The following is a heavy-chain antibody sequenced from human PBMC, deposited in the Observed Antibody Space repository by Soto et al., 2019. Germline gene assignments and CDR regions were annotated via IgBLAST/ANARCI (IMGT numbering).Heavy chain of an antibody. V-gene: IGHV4-59*01. CDR1: GGSISSYY. D-gene: IGHD3-3*01. CDR3: ARVPLTIFGVVIKGFDI. J-gene: IGHJ3*02. Sequence: NPSETLSLTCTVSGGSISSYYWSWIRQPPGKGLEWIGYIYYSGSTNYNPSLKSRVTISVDTSKNQFSLKLSSVTAADTAVYYCARVPLTIFGVVIKGFDIWGQGTMVTVSS. CDR2: IYYSGST.